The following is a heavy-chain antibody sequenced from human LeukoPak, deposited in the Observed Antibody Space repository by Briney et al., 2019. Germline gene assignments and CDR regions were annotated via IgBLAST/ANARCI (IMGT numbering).Heavy chain of an antibody. V-gene: IGHV1-18*01. CDR2: ISAYNGNT. CDR1: GYTFTSYG. J-gene: IGHJ3*02. Sequence: ASVKVSCKASGYTFTSYGISWVRQAPGQGLEWVGWISAYNGNTNYAQKLQGRVTMTTDTSTSTAYMELRSLRSDDTAVYYCARVGKQQLIRGAFDIWGQGTMVTVSS. D-gene: IGHD6-13*01. CDR3: ARVGKQQLIRGAFDI.